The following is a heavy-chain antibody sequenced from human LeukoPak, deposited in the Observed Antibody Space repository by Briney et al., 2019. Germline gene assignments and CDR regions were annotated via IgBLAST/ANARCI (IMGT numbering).Heavy chain of an antibody. CDR1: GGSISSGDYY. CDR3: ARGGAVSAANTGYGMDV. Sequence: SETLSLTCTVSGGSISSGDYYWSWIRQPPGKGLEWIGYIYYSGSTYYNPSLKSRVTISVDTSKNQFSLKLGSVTAADTAVYYCARGGAVSAANTGYGMDVWGQGTTVTVSS. D-gene: IGHD2-2*01. CDR2: IYYSGST. V-gene: IGHV4-30-4*02. J-gene: IGHJ6*02.